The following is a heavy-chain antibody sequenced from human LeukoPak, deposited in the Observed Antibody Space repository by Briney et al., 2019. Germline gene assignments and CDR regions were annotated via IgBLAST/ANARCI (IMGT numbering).Heavy chain of an antibody. Sequence: SETLSLTCAVYGGSFSGYYWSWIRQPPGKGLEWIGEINHSGSTNYNPSLKSRVTISVDTSKNQFSLKLTSVTAADTAVYFCARVGYYGSGNDFRFDPWGQGTLVTVSS. D-gene: IGHD3-10*01. CDR3: ARVGYYGSGNDFRFDP. V-gene: IGHV4-34*01. CDR1: GGSFSGYY. J-gene: IGHJ5*02. CDR2: INHSGST.